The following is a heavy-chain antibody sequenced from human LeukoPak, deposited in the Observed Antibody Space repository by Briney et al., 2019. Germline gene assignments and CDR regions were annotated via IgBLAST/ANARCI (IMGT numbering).Heavy chain of an antibody. J-gene: IGHJ3*02. CDR3: ARGHWDYGVHAFDI. D-gene: IGHD1-7*01. V-gene: IGHV3-33*01. CDR2: IRYDGSSE. CDR1: GFTFSSYG. Sequence: HSGGSLRLSCAASGFTFSSYGMHWVRQAPGKGLEWVAGIRYDGSSEYYADSVKGRFTISRDNSKNTLYLQMSSLRAEDTAVYYCARGHWDYGVHAFDIWGQGTMVTVSS.